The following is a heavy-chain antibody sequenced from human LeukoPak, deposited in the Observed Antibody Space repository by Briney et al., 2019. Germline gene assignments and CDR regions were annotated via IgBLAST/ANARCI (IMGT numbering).Heavy chain of an antibody. Sequence: ASVKVSCKASGGTFSSYAISWVRQAPGQGLEWMGGIIPIFGTANYAQKFQGRVTITADKSTSTAYMELSSLRSEDTAVYYCARVYRSRWDEDNAFDIWGQGTMVTVSS. J-gene: IGHJ3*02. CDR3: ARVYRSRWDEDNAFDI. V-gene: IGHV1-69*06. CDR2: IIPIFGTA. D-gene: IGHD6-13*01. CDR1: GGTFSSYA.